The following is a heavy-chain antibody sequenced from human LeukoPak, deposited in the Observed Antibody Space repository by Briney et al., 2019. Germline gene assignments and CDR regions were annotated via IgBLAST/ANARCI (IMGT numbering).Heavy chain of an antibody. J-gene: IGHJ4*02. CDR3: ARGVEPLAANTLAY. D-gene: IGHD1-14*01. Sequence: GGSLRLSCAASGFTVITNDMTWVRQAPGKGLEWVSVLYSDGNTKYADSVQGRFTISRDNSKNALYLEMNSLSPDDTAVYYCARGVEPLAANTLAYWGQGTLATVSS. V-gene: IGHV3-53*01. CDR1: GFTVITND. CDR2: LYSDGNT.